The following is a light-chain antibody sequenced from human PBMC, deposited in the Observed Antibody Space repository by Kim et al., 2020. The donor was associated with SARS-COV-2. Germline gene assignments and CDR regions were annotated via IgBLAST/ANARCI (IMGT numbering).Light chain of an antibody. CDR3: QVWDSSSDHPVV. CDR1: NIGSKS. J-gene: IGLJ2*01. V-gene: IGLV3-21*04. Sequence: GKKARITCGGNNIGSKSVHWYQQKPGQAPVLVIYYDSDRPSGIPERFSGSNSGNTATLTISRVEAGDEADYYCQVWDSSSDHPVVFGGGTQLTVL. CDR2: YDS.